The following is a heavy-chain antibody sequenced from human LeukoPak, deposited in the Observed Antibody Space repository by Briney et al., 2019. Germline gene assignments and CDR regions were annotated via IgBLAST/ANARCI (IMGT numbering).Heavy chain of an antibody. J-gene: IGHJ5*02. CDR2: IYPGDSDT. Sequence: GESLKISCKGSGYSFTSYWIGWVRQMPGKGLEWMGIIYPGDSDTRYSPSFQGQVTISADKSISTAHLQWSSLKASDTAMYYCARRNYDFWSGYFTNQGWFDPWGQGTLVTVSS. CDR1: GYSFTSYW. CDR3: ARRNYDFWSGYFTNQGWFDP. D-gene: IGHD3-3*01. V-gene: IGHV5-51*01.